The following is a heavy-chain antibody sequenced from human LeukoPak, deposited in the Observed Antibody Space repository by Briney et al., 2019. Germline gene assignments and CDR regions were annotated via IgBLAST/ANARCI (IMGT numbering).Heavy chain of an antibody. CDR2: ISAYNGNT. V-gene: IGHV1-18*01. D-gene: IGHD3-22*01. J-gene: IGHJ5*02. CDR3: AREYDSSGLDWFDP. Sequence: ASVKVSCKASGYTFTSYGISWVRQAPGQGLEWMGWISAYNGNTNYAQKLQGRVTMTTDTSTSTAYMELRSLRSDDTAVYYCAREYDSSGLDWFDPWGQGTLVTVSS. CDR1: GYTFTSYG.